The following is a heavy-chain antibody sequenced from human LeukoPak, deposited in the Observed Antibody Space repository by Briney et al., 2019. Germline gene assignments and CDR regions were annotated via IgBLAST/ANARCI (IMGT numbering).Heavy chain of an antibody. D-gene: IGHD3-22*01. Sequence: GGSLRLSCAASGFSFSSYAMSWVRQAPGKGLEWVSGISGSGGSTFYADSVKGRFTISRDNSKNTLYLQMNSLRAEDTAVYYCANYDSSGYRDYWGQGTLVTVSS. CDR2: ISGSGGST. V-gene: IGHV3-23*01. CDR1: GFSFSSYA. J-gene: IGHJ4*02. CDR3: ANYDSSGYRDY.